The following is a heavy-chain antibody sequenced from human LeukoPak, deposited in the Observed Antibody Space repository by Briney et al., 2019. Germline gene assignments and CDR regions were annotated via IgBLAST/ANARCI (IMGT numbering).Heavy chain of an antibody. Sequence: SETLSLTCTLSSGAISNIAYYCSWVRQHPGKGLEWTGYVDYTGSTYNNPTLKSRVTIPLDTSQNQFSLKLSFVTAADTAVYYWARERELRWHPGGENYYYYYYMDVWGKGTTVTVSS. CDR3: ARERELRWHPGGENYYYYYYMDV. J-gene: IGHJ6*03. V-gene: IGHV4-31*03. CDR2: VDYTGST. CDR1: SGAISNIAYY. D-gene: IGHD1-7*01.